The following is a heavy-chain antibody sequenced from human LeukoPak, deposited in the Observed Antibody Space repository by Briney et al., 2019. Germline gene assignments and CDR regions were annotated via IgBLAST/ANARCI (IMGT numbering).Heavy chain of an antibody. Sequence: SETPSLTCTVSGGSMSGYYWTWIRQPPGKGLEWIAYIDSSGSITYNPSLKSRVTMSIDTSKNHFSLSLTSATAADTAFYYCARRRGGYGEGEFNYWGQGTLVTVSS. V-gene: IGHV4-4*09. CDR2: IDSSGSI. CDR3: ARRRGGYGEGEFNY. J-gene: IGHJ4*02. D-gene: IGHD4-17*01. CDR1: GGSMSGYY.